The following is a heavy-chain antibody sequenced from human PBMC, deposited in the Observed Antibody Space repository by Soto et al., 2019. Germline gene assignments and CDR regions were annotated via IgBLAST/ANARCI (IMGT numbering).Heavy chain of an antibody. Sequence: EVQLVESGGGLVQPGGSLRLSCAASGFTFSTYWMSWVRQAPGKGLEWVANINPDGSEKYYVDSLKGRFTISRDNAKNSLYLQMNSLRAEDTAVYYCARDWLWVRGVIPWFDPWGQGTLVTVSS. CDR2: INPDGSEK. CDR3: ARDWLWVRGVIPWFDP. V-gene: IGHV3-7*04. J-gene: IGHJ5*02. D-gene: IGHD3-10*01. CDR1: GFTFSTYW.